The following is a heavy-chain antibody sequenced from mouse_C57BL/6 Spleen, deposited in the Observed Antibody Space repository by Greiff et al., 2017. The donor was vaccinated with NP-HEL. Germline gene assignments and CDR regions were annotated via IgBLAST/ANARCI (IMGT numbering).Heavy chain of an antibody. D-gene: IGHD1-1*01. CDR2: IYPGDGDT. Sequence: VQLKESGAELVKPGASVKISCKASGYAFSSYWMNWVKQRPGKGLEWIGQIYPGDGDTNYNGKFKGKATLTADKSSSTAYMQLSSLTSEDSAVYFCARDGSPLCAMDYWGQGTSVTVSS. V-gene: IGHV1-80*01. CDR1: GYAFSSYW. J-gene: IGHJ4*01. CDR3: ARDGSPLCAMDY.